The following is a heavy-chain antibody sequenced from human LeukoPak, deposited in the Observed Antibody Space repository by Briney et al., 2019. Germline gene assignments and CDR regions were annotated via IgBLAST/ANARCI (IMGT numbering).Heavy chain of an antibody. Sequence: GESLQISCKGSGYSFTSYWIGWVRQMPGKGLEGMGILYAGDSDTRYSPSFQGQVTISADKSISTAYLQWSSLKASDTAMYYCARRYYYDSSGYYLAQDAFDIWGQGTMVTVSS. CDR3: ARRYYYDSSGYYLAQDAFDI. J-gene: IGHJ3*02. V-gene: IGHV5-51*01. CDR2: LYAGDSDT. CDR1: GYSFTSYW. D-gene: IGHD3-22*01.